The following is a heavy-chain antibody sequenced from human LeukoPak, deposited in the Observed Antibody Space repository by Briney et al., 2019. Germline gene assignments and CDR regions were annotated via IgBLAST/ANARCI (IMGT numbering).Heavy chain of an antibody. D-gene: IGHD3-10*02. V-gene: IGHV3-66*01. CDR3: ARVFGEPI. CDR2: IYSGGST. CDR1: GFTVSTNY. Sequence: PGGSLRLSCAASGFTVSTNYMSWVRPAPGKGLEWVSAIYSGGSTYYADSVRGRFTISRDNSKNTLYLQMNSLRAEDTAVYYCARVFGEPIWGQGTMVTVSS. J-gene: IGHJ3*02.